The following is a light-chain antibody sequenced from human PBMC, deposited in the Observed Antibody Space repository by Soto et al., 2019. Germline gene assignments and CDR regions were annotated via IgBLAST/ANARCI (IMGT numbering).Light chain of an antibody. CDR3: QQYGGSPIT. V-gene: IGKV3D-15*01. Sequence: IVLTQSPATLSVSPGERATLSCRASQSVSSNLAWHQQRPGQAPRLLIYGASNRATGIPARFIGSGSGTDFTLTITRLEPEDFAVYYCQQYGGSPITFGLGTRLEIK. CDR2: GAS. CDR1: QSVSSN. J-gene: IGKJ5*01.